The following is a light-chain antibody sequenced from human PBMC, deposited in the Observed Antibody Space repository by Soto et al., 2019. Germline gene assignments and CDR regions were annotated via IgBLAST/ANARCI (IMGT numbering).Light chain of an antibody. CDR1: QSVGTY. J-gene: IGKJ4*01. Sequence: DIQITQSPSSLSASVGDRVIITCRASQSVGTYVSWYQQKEGKAPKLLINVASTLQSGVPSRFSGSGSGTDFTLAISSLQPEDFATYYCQQSSSTPQTFGGGTKVDIK. CDR3: QQSSSTPQT. CDR2: VAS. V-gene: IGKV1-39*01.